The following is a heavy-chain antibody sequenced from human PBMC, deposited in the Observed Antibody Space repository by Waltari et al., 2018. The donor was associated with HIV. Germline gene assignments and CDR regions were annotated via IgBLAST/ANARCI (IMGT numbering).Heavy chain of an antibody. CDR3: ARWAGVVTPETSGRNTPLDY. CDR1: GGTFRGHP. CDR2: TVPRFAVA. Sequence: QVQLVQSGAEVRKPGSSVKVSCKDSGGTFRGHPISWLRLAPGQGLEWVGGTVPRFAVAKYAQKFQGRVTITADESTRTAYMELSSLRSEDTAVYYCARWAGVVTPETSGRNTPLDYWGQGTLVTVSS. J-gene: IGHJ4*02. D-gene: IGHD3-10*01. V-gene: IGHV1-69*01.